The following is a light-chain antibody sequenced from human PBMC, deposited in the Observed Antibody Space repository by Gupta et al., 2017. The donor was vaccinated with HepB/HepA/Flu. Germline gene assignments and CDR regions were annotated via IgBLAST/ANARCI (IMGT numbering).Light chain of an antibody. CDR2: VAS. Sequence: DILLTQSPSSLSASVGDRVSITCRASQSIDRYLNWYQQKPGKAPKLLMYVASTLQSGVPSRFSGSGSGTDFTLTISRRQPEDFATYYCQHRDYTPLTFGRGTKVDIK. J-gene: IGKJ4*01. V-gene: IGKV1-39*01. CDR3: QHRDYTPLT. CDR1: QSIDRY.